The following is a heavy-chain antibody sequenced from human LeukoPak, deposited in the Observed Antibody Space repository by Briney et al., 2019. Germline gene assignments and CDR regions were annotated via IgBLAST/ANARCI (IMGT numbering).Heavy chain of an antibody. CDR2: IWYDGSNK. J-gene: IGHJ4*02. CDR3: ATEDYNASFDY. CDR1: GFTFSSYG. Sequence: PGGSLRLSCAASGFTFSSYGMHWVRQAPGKGLEWVAVIWYDGSNKYYADSVKGRFTISRDNSKNTLYLQMNSLRAEDTAFYYCATEDYNASFDYWGQGTLVTVSS. V-gene: IGHV3-33*01. D-gene: IGHD3-10*01.